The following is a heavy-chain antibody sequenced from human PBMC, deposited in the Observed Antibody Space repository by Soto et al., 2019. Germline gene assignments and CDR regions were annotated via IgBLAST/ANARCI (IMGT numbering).Heavy chain of an antibody. CDR2: INPKSGGT. J-gene: IGHJ6*02. CDR3: ARGDSTDCSNGVCSFFYNHDMDV. CDR1: GYSFTDYH. V-gene: IGHV1-2*04. Sequence: QVQLVQSGAEVKKPGASVKVSCKASGYSFTDYHIHWVRQAPGQGLEWLGRINPKSGGTSTAQKFQGWCTMTTDTSISTASMELTRLTSDDTAIYYCARGDSTDCSNGVCSFFYNHDMDVWGQGTTVTVSS. D-gene: IGHD2-8*01.